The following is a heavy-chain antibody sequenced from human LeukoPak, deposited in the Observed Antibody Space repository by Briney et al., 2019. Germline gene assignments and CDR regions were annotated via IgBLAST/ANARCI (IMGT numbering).Heavy chain of an antibody. D-gene: IGHD6-19*01. J-gene: IGHJ4*02. CDR1: GGTFSSYA. CDR2: IIPIFGTA. Sequence: SVKVSCKASGGTFSSYAISWVRQAPGQGLEWMGGIIPIFGTANYAQKFQGRVTITADESTSTAYMELSSLRSEDTAVYYCARGGSGWRYYFDYWGQGTLVTVSS. V-gene: IGHV1-69*01. CDR3: ARGGSGWRYYFDY.